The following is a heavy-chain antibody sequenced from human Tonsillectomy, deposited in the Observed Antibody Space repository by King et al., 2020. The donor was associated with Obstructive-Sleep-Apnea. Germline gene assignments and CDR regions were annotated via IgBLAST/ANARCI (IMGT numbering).Heavy chain of an antibody. Sequence: DVQLVESGGGLIQPGGSLRLSCAASGFTFSSFAMSWVRQTPGKGLEWVSAISNSGGTTYYADSVKGRCTISRDNSKNTLYLLMNSLRDEDTAVYYCAKVSAQRDDVWGQGAMVTVSS. D-gene: IGHD6-25*01. J-gene: IGHJ3*01. CDR1: GFTFSSFA. V-gene: IGHV3-23*04. CDR2: ISNSGGTT. CDR3: AKVSAQRDDV.